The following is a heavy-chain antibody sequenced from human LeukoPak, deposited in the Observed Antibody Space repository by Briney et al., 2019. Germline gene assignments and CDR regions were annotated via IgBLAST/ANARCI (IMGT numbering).Heavy chain of an antibody. D-gene: IGHD3-22*01. CDR3: ARFGTIVVVTSTGDGFDI. CDR2: IYNSGST. J-gene: IGHJ3*02. V-gene: IGHV4-31*03. Sequence: SETLSLTCTVSGGSISSGGYYWSWIRQLPGKGLEWIGYIYNSGSTNYNPSLMNRISISVDTSKNQFSLKLSSVTAADTAVYFCARFGTIVVVTSTGDGFDIWGQGTMVTVSS. CDR1: GGSISSGGYY.